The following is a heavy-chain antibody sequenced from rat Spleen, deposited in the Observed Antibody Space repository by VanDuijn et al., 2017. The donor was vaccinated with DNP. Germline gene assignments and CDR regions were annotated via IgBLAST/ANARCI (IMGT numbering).Heavy chain of an antibody. Sequence: EVQLVESGGGLVQPGRSLKLSCAASGFTFSDYYMAWVRQAPTKGLEWVASINTDGGSTYYPDSVKGRFTISRDNAENTVYLQMNSLRSEDTATYYCAKDETTDYAMDAWGQGTSVTVSS. V-gene: IGHV5-20*01. CDR3: AKDETTDYAMDA. D-gene: IGHD1-10*01. J-gene: IGHJ4*01. CDR1: GFTFSDYY. CDR2: INTDGGST.